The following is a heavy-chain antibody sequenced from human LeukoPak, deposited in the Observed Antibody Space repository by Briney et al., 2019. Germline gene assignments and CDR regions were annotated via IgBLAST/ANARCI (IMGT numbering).Heavy chain of an antibody. CDR3: ARILAYCGGDCYFPLGY. D-gene: IGHD2-21*02. CDR2: IIPIFGTA. J-gene: IGHJ4*02. Sequence: SVKVSCKASGGTFSSYAISWVRQAPGQGLEWMGGIIPIFGTANYAQKFQGRVTITADESTSTAYMELSSLRSEDTAVYYCARILAYCGGDCYFPLGYWGQGTLVTVSS. V-gene: IGHV1-69*13. CDR1: GGTFSSYA.